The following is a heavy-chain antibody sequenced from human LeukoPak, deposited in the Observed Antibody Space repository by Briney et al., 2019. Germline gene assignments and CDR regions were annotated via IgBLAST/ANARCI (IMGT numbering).Heavy chain of an antibody. J-gene: IGHJ4*02. CDR1: SGSISSYY. Sequence: SETLSLTCTVSSGSISSYYWSWIRQPPGKGLEWIGYIYYSGSTNYNPSLKSRVTISVDTSKNQFSLKLSSVTAADTAVYYCARGDGRDGYKTVYYFDYWGQGTPVTVSS. D-gene: IGHD5-24*01. V-gene: IGHV4-59*01. CDR3: ARGDGRDGYKTVYYFDY. CDR2: IYYSGST.